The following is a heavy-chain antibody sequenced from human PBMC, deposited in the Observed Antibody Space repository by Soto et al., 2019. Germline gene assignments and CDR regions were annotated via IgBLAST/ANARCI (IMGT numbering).Heavy chain of an antibody. CDR3: AKGEIAVAGFYYSGRDV. Sequence: EVQLLESGGGLVQPGGSLRLSCAASGFTFSSYAMSWVRQAPGKGLEWVSAISGSGGSTYYADSVKGRFTISRDNSKNTRYLQMNSQRAANTGVYYCAKGEIAVAGFYYSGRDVWGRGATVTVSS. CDR2: ISGSGGST. V-gene: IGHV3-23*01. D-gene: IGHD6-19*01. CDR1: GFTFSSYA. J-gene: IGHJ6*02.